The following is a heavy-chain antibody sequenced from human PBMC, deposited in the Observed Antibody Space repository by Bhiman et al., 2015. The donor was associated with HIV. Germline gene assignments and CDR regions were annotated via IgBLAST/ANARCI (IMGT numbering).Heavy chain of an antibody. J-gene: IGHJ4*02. CDR1: GFTFSSYE. Sequence: EVQLVESGGDLVQPGGSLRLSCAASGFTFSSYEMNWVRQAPGKGLEWVSSISRFGDNMAYADSVKGRFTISRDNAQNSLFLQMNSLRAEDTGVYYCARDRMAGGSYSLDSWGQGTLVTVSS. V-gene: IGHV3-48*03. CDR3: ARDRMAGGSYSLDS. CDR2: ISRFGDNM. D-gene: IGHD1-26*01.